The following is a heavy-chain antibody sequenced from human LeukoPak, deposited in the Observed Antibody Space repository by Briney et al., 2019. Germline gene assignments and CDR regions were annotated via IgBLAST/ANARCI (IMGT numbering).Heavy chain of an antibody. CDR2: IVVGSGNT. Sequence: TSVKVSCKASGFTCTSSAMQWVRQARGQRIEWIGWIVVGSGNTNYAQKFQERVTITRDMSTSTAYMELSSLRSEDTAVYYCAADSTGVVPALPYYYYYMDVWGKGTTVTVSS. D-gene: IGHD2-2*01. V-gene: IGHV1-58*02. CDR3: AADSTGVVPALPYYYYYMDV. J-gene: IGHJ6*03. CDR1: GFTCTSSA.